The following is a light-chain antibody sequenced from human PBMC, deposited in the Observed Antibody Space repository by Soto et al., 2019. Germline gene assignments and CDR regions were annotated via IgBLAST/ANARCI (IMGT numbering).Light chain of an antibody. CDR3: MQALQTGGFT. J-gene: IGKJ3*01. CDR2: LGS. Sequence: DIVMTQSPLSLPATPGEPASISCRSSQSLLHSNGYNYLDWYLQKPGQSPQLLIYLGSNRASGVPDRFSGSGSGTDFTLKISRVEAEDVGVYYCMQALQTGGFTFXPGTKGDIK. V-gene: IGKV2-28*01. CDR1: QSLLHSNGYNY.